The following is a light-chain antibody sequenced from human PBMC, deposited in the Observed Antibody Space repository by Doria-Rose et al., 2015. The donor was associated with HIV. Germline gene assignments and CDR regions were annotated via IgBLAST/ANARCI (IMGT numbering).Light chain of an antibody. J-gene: IGKJ1*01. CDR1: QGFSSTY. V-gene: IGKV3-20*01. CDR3: HQYGTSWT. Sequence: TQSPGTLSLSPGERATLSCRASQGFSSTYLAWYQQKPGQAPSLLIYDGSTRATGIPDRFSASGSGTDFTLTINRPEPEDFALYYCHQYGTSWTFGQGTKVEI. CDR2: DGS.